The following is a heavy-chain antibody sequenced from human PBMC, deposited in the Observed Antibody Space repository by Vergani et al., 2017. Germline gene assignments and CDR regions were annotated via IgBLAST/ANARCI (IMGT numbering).Heavy chain of an antibody. J-gene: IGHJ4*02. CDR1: GGTFSSYG. Sequence: QVQLVQSGAEVKKPGSSVNVSCKASGGTFSSYGISWVRQAPGQGLEWMGRIIPIFATANYAQKFQGRVTITADESTSTAYMELSSLRSEDTAVYYCARDHTDDYDISGYYPYYWGQGTLVTVSS. CDR3: ARDHTDDYDISGYYPYY. D-gene: IGHD3-22*01. V-gene: IGHV1-69*13. CDR2: IIPIFATA.